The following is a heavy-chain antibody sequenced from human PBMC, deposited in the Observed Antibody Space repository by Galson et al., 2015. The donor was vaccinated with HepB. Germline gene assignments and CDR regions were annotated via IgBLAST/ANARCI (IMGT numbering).Heavy chain of an antibody. D-gene: IGHD2-2*01. CDR1: GGSIISSRNY. V-gene: IGHV4-39*01. Sequence: LTCTVSGGSIISSRNYWGWIRQPPGKGLEWIGGIYYSGSTHYNPSLKSRLTLSVDTSKNQFSLKLRSVTAADTAVYYCARPRYCSSASCSAAFDYWGQGTLVTVSS. CDR3: ARPRYCSSASCSAAFDY. CDR2: IYYSGST. J-gene: IGHJ4*02.